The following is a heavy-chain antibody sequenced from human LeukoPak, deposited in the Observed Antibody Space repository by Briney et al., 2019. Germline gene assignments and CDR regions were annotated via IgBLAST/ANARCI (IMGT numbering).Heavy chain of an antibody. D-gene: IGHD3-3*01. Sequence: SEILSLTCTVSGGSISSYYWSWIRQPPGKGLEWIGYIYYSGSTNYNPSLKSRVTISVDTSKNQFSLKLSSVTAADTAVYYCARLGFLTGFDYWGQGTLVTVSS. V-gene: IGHV4-59*08. CDR1: GGSISSYY. CDR3: ARLGFLTGFDY. J-gene: IGHJ4*02. CDR2: IYYSGST.